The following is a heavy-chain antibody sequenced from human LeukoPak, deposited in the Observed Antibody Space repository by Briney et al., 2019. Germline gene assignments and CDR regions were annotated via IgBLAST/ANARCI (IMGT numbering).Heavy chain of an antibody. CDR1: GGSISSYY. Sequence: TSEALSLTCTVSGGSISSYYWSWIRQPAGKGLEWIGRIYTSGSTNYNPSLKSRVTMSVDTSKNQFSLKLSSVTAADTAVYYCARALAVAAGYYYYYMDVWGKGTTVTVSS. D-gene: IGHD6-19*01. J-gene: IGHJ6*03. CDR3: ARALAVAAGYYYYYMDV. CDR2: IYTSGST. V-gene: IGHV4-4*07.